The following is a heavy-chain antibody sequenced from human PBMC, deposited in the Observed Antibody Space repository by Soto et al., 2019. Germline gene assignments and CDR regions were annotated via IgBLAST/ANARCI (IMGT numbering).Heavy chain of an antibody. CDR3: ARGDGRGSTGFYYYYGMDV. J-gene: IGHJ6*02. CDR1: GFTFNNYF. Sequence: QVQLVQSGAEVKKPGASVKVSCKASGFTFNNYFFHWVRQAPRQGLEWMGIISAYDGSTNYEQSLQGRLTMTSDTSTSTVYMELSSLRSEDTAVYYCARGDGRGSTGFYYYYGMDVWGHGTTVTVSS. V-gene: IGHV1-46*02. CDR2: ISAYDGST. D-gene: IGHD1-26*01.